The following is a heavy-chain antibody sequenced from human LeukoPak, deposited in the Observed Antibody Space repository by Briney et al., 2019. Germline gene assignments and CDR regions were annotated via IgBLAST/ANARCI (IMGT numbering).Heavy chain of an antibody. CDR1: GGSISSYY. V-gene: IGHV4-59*08. CDR2: IYYSGST. Sequence: PSETLSLTCTVSGGSISSYYWSWIRQPPGKGLEWIGYIYYSGSTNYNPSLKSRVTISVDTSKNQFSLKLSSVTAADTAVYYCARSPTVTPNFDYWGQGTLVTVSS. D-gene: IGHD4-17*01. CDR3: ARSPTVTPNFDY. J-gene: IGHJ4*02.